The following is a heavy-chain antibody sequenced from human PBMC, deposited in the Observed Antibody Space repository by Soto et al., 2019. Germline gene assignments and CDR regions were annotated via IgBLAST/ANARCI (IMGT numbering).Heavy chain of an antibody. CDR1: GFTFSTYN. D-gene: IGHD5-18*01. CDR2: ISSSSSYI. Sequence: EVQLVESGGGLVKPGGSLRLSCAASGFTFSTYNMNWVRQAPGKGLEWVSSISSSSSYIYYADSVKGRFTISRDNAKNSLYLQMNSLRAEETAVYAGASTRRDGYNTDYSCCGMDVWGQGTTVNVSS. CDR3: ASTRRDGYNTDYSCCGMDV. J-gene: IGHJ6*02. V-gene: IGHV3-21*01.